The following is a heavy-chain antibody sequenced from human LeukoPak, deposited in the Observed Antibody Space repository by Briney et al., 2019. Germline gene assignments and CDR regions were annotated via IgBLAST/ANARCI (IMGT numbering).Heavy chain of an antibody. CDR3: AKEAGVVVPAASWFDP. J-gene: IGHJ5*02. CDR2: ISGSGGST. D-gene: IGHD2-2*01. CDR1: GFTFSSYA. Sequence: QPGGSLRLSCAASGFTFSSYATSWVRQAPGKGLEWVSAISGSGGSTYYADSVKGRFTISRDNSKNTLYLQMNSLRAEDTAVYYCAKEAGVVVPAASWFDPWGQGTLVTVSS. V-gene: IGHV3-23*01.